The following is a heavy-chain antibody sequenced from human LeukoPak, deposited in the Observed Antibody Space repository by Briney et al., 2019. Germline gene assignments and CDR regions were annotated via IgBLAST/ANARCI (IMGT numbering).Heavy chain of an antibody. CDR1: VLTFSIYW. CDR2: INQDGSKE. J-gene: IGHJ4*02. Sequence: GGSLTLSCAASVLTFSIYWMTCVRQAPGKGREWVAHINQDGSKEYYMAYVKARFTNSRDNAKNSLSLQMNSQRAEDTAVYYCVRDGGVSGYDLLDYWGQGTLVTVSS. CDR3: VRDGGVSGYDLLDY. D-gene: IGHD5-12*01. V-gene: IGHV3-7*01.